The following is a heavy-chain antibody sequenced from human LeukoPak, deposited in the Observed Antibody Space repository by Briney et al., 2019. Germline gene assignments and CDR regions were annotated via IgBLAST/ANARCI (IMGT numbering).Heavy chain of an antibody. J-gene: IGHJ4*02. V-gene: IGHV3-15*01. D-gene: IGHD3-16*01. CDR1: GFAFSNAW. CDR2: IKSTVEGGTT. Sequence: GGSLRLSCAASGFAFSNAWMSWVRQAPGKGLEWVGRIKSTVEGGTTDYAAPVRGRYTISRDDSKNTLFLQMNSLRADDTAVYYCAKDKAAGGPIFEYWGQGALVSVSS. CDR3: AKDKAAGGPIFEY.